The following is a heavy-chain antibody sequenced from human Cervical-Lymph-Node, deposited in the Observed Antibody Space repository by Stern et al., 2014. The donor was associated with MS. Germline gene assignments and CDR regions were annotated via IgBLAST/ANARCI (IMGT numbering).Heavy chain of an antibody. V-gene: IGHV3-23*04. CDR1: GFNFNDFA. Sequence: EVQLVESGGGLVQPGGSLRLPCAASGFNFNDFAMTWVRQAPGKGLEWVSSISGSGGNTFYADSVKGRFTISRDNSKSMMWLQMSSLRAEDTGTYYCAKGKTVTGTGYGIDVWGQGTTVTVSS. D-gene: IGHD6-19*01. CDR3: AKGKTVTGTGYGIDV. J-gene: IGHJ6*01. CDR2: ISGSGGNT.